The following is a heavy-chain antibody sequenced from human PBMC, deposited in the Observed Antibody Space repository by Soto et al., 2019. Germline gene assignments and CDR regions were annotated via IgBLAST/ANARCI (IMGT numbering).Heavy chain of an antibody. J-gene: IGHJ4*02. CDR2: ISPNGQGI. Sequence: GGALRVSGGVSGVAVTSNGVSGVRKAPGKGLEWVSAISPNGQGIWYADSVKGRFTISRDISRNTVFLQMDSLRAEDTAVYYCAKDRQYPRDYFHYWGRGSLVTVSS. CDR1: GVAVTSNG. CDR3: AKDRQYPRDYFHY. V-gene: IGHV3-23*01. D-gene: IGHD4-4*01.